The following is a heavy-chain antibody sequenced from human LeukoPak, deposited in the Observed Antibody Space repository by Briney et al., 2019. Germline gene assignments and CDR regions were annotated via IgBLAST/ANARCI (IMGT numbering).Heavy chain of an antibody. J-gene: IGHJ5*02. CDR3: ARDFPHGTTPLYNWFDP. CDR2: ISSSSTI. Sequence: GGSRRLSCAASGFTFSSYSMNWVRQAPGKGLEWVSYISSSSTIYYGDSVKGRFTISRDNAKNSLYLQMNSLRAEDTAVYYCARDFPHGTTPLYNWFDPWGQGTLVTVSS. V-gene: IGHV3-48*04. D-gene: IGHD1-1*01. CDR1: GFTFSSYS.